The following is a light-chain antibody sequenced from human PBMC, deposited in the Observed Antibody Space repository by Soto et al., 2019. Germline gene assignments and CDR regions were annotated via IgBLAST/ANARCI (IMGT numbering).Light chain of an antibody. CDR1: QSVSSSY. CDR2: GAS. Sequence: EIVLTQSPGTLSLSPGERATLSCRASQSVSSSYLAWYQQKAGQAPRLLIYGASSRATGIPDRFSGSGSGTDFTLTITRLEPQDFAVYYCQQYGSSPINFGQGTRLGIK. J-gene: IGKJ5*01. V-gene: IGKV3-20*01. CDR3: QQYGSSPIN.